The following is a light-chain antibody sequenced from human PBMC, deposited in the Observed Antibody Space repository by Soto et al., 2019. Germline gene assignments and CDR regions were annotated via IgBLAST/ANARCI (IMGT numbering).Light chain of an antibody. CDR3: QSYDSILSGVV. CDR1: SSNIGAGHD. CDR2: GNN. Sequence: QAVVTQPPSVSGAPGQRVTISCTGSSSNIGAGHDVHWYQQLPGTAPKLLIYGNNNRPSGVPDRFSGSKSGTSASLAITGLQAEDEADYYCQSYDSILSGVVFGGGTKLTVL. V-gene: IGLV1-40*01. J-gene: IGLJ2*01.